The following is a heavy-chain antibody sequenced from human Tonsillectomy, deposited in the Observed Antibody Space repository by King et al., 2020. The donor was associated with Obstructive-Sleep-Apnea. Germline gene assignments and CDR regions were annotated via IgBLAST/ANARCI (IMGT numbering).Heavy chain of an antibody. J-gene: IGHJ5*01. D-gene: IGHD4-11*01. CDR3: ARTTVTTYDEGSIWFTNWFDS. CDR1: RGSISSGDYS. V-gene: IGHV4-30-4*07. CDR2: ISSNGST. Sequence: QVQLQESGPGLVKPSQTLSLTCDVFRGSISSGDYSWSWIRQPPGRGLEWIGDISSNGSTYYTPSLKSRITMSIVTSINQFSLKLNSVTAADTAVYYCARTTVTTYDEGSIWFTNWFDSWGQGTVVTVSS.